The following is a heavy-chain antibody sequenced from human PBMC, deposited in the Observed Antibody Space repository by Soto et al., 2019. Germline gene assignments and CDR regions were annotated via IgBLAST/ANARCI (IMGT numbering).Heavy chain of an antibody. CDR1: GFTFSSYG. CDR3: AKCEIDP. V-gene: IGHV3-30*18. CDR2: ISYDGSNK. J-gene: IGHJ5*02. Sequence: GGSLRLSCAASGFTFSSYGMHWVRQAPGKGLEWVAGISYDGSNKYYADSVKGRFTISRDNSKNTLYLQMNSLRAEDTAVYYCAKCEIDPWGHGTMVAVYS.